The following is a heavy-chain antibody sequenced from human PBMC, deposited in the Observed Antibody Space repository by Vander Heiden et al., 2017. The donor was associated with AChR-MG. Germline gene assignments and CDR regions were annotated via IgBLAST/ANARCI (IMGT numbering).Heavy chain of an antibody. J-gene: IGHJ4*02. CDR2: ISWNSGLI. CDR3: VKGMIYDSSGYFDY. Sequence: EVQLVESGGGLVQPGRSLRLSCAASGFSFNDYAMHWVRQAPGKGLDWVSGISWNSGLIGYADSVKGRFTISRDNAEKSLYLQMNSLRAEDTALYYCVKGMIYDSSGYFDYWGQGTLVTVSS. CDR1: GFSFNDYA. D-gene: IGHD3-22*01. V-gene: IGHV3-9*01.